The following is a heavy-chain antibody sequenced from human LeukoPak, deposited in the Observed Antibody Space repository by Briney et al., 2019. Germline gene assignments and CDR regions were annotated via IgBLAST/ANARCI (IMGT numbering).Heavy chain of an antibody. D-gene: IGHD6-13*01. V-gene: IGHV3-30*02. J-gene: IGHJ4*02. Sequence: PGGSLRLSCAPSDFSFNNYNIHWVRQAPGKGLDWVAFIHRDGSGDSYTDSVRGRFAISRDRSKNTLYLQMNSLRAEDTAVYYCARARGASSSSVTFDYWGQGTLVTVSS. CDR2: IHRDGSGD. CDR3: ARARGASSSSVTFDY. CDR1: DFSFNNYN.